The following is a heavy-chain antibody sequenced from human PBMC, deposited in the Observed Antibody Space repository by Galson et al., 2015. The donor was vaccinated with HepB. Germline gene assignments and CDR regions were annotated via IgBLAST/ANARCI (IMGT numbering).Heavy chain of an antibody. CDR3: AKGGDRYCSGGSCYPDY. D-gene: IGHD2-15*01. Sequence: SLRLSCAASGFTFSSYAMSWVRQAPGKGLEWVSAISGSGGSTYYADSVKGRFTISRDNSKNTLYLQMNSLRAEDTAVYYCAKGGDRYCSGGSCYPDYWGQGTLVTVSS. CDR2: ISGSGGST. CDR1: GFTFSSYA. V-gene: IGHV3-23*01. J-gene: IGHJ4*02.